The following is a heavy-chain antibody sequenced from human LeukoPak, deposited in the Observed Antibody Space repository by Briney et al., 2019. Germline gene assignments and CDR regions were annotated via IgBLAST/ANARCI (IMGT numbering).Heavy chain of an antibody. V-gene: IGHV4-59*01. CDR2: IFYNGNT. Sequence: PSETLSLTCAVSGGSISSYYWSWLRQPPGKGLEWIGYIFYNGNTNYNPCLRSRVTMSLDTSKNQFSLKLTSVTAADTAVYYCARDGAYGSGSYYPFDYWGQGTLVTVSS. CDR1: GGSISSYY. J-gene: IGHJ4*02. CDR3: ARDGAYGSGSYYPFDY. D-gene: IGHD3-10*01.